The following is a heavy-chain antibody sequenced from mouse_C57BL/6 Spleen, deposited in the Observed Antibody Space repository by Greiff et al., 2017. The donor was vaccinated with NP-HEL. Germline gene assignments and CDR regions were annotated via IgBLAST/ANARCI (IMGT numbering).Heavy chain of an antibody. CDR1: GYTFTSYW. V-gene: IGHV1-50*01. Sequence: QVQLQQPGAELVKPGASVKLSCKASGYTFTSYWMQWVKQRPGQGLEWIGEIDPSDSYTNYNQKFKGKATLTVDTSSSTAYMQLSSLTSEDSAVYYCAIKEGLDYWGQGTTLTVSS. CDR2: IDPSDSYT. CDR3: AIKEGLDY. J-gene: IGHJ2*01.